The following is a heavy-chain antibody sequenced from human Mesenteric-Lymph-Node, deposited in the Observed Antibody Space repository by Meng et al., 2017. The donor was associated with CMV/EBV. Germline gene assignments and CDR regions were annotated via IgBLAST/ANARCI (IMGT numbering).Heavy chain of an antibody. J-gene: IGHJ4*02. CDR1: GFTLSSYA. V-gene: IGHV3-23*01. CDR2: ISGSGGRT. CDR3: AKKVDFDY. Sequence: GESLKISCAASGFTLSSYAMSWVRQAPGKGLEWVSPISGSGGRTYYADSVKGRFTISRDNSKNTLYLQMNSLRAEDTAVYYCAKKVDFDYWGQGTLVTVSS.